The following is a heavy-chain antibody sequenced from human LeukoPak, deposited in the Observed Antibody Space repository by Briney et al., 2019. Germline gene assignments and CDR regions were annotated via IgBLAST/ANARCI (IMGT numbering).Heavy chain of an antibody. D-gene: IGHD2-2*01. J-gene: IGHJ6*02. Sequence: ASVKVSCKASGGTFSSYAISWVRQAPGQGLEWMGRIISILGIANYAQKFQGRVTITADKSTSTAYMELSSLRSEDTAVYYCARDSLSSTSTDYYYYGMDVWGQGTTVTVSS. CDR1: GGTFSSYA. CDR2: IISILGIA. CDR3: ARDSLSSTSTDYYYYGMDV. V-gene: IGHV1-69*04.